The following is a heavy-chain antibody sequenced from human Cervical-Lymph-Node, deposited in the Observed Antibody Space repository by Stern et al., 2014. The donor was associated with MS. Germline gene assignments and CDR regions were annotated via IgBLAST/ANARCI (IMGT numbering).Heavy chain of an antibody. Sequence: QVTLKESGPALVKPTQALTLTCTFSGFSLSTSGMRVSWIRQPPGKALEWLARIDWEDDKFSSTSLKTRLTISKDTSKNQVVFTMTNMDPVDTATYYCARSFYDYESAALGPFDYWGQGTLVTVSS. CDR2: IDWEDDK. D-gene: IGHD3-22*01. J-gene: IGHJ4*02. CDR3: ARSFYDYESAALGPFDY. CDR1: GFSLSTSGMR. V-gene: IGHV2-70*04.